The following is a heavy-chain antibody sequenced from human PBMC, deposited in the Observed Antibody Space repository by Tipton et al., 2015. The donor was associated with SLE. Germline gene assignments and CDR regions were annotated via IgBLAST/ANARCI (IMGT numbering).Heavy chain of an antibody. Sequence: LRLSCTVSGGSISSYYWSWIRQPPGKGLEWIGYIYTSGSTNYNPSLKSRVTISVDTSKNQFSLKLSSVTAADTAVYYCARCPYYSDAFDIWGQGTMVTVSS. V-gene: IGHV4-4*08. J-gene: IGHJ3*02. CDR1: GGSISSYY. CDR3: ARCPYYSDAFDI. D-gene: IGHD3-10*01. CDR2: IYTSGST.